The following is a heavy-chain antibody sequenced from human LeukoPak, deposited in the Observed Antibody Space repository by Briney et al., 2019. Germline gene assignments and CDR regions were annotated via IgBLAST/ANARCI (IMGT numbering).Heavy chain of an antibody. V-gene: IGHV3-48*01. J-gene: IGHJ3*02. Sequence: TGGSLRLSCAASGFTFSSYGMSWVRQAPGKGLEWISYIRSSSRTIYYADSVKGRFTISRDNSKNTLYLQMGSLRAEDMAVYYCARVTTPRMAYDAFDIWGQGTMVTVSS. D-gene: IGHD5-24*01. CDR3: ARVTTPRMAYDAFDI. CDR2: IRSSSRTI. CDR1: GFTFSSYG.